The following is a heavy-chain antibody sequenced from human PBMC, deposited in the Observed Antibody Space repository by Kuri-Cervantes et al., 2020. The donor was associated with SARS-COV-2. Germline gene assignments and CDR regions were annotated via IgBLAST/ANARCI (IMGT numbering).Heavy chain of an antibody. Sequence: ASVKVSCKASGYTCTSYDINWVRQATGQGLEWMGWMNPNSGNTGYAQKFQGRGTITRNPSISTAYMELSSLRSEDTAVYYCARDRRHYDFWSGYSHDAFDIWGQGTMVTVSS. V-gene: IGHV1-8*03. CDR1: GYTCTSYD. J-gene: IGHJ3*02. CDR3: ARDRRHYDFWSGYSHDAFDI. CDR2: MNPNSGNT. D-gene: IGHD3-3*01.